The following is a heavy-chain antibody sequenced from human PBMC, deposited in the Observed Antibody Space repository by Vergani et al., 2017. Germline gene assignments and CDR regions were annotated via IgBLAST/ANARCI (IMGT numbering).Heavy chain of an antibody. CDR2: VFRNGNV. CDR1: GAPIDSFY. Sequence: VLLQEPCPGLVRASETLSLKCSVSGAPIDSFYWSWVRQSPGKGLEWIGYVFRNGNVNYNPSFNFRVAIDTSNNELSLRVTSVTAADTAVYYCARDFGGEWYFDLWGRGATVTVSS. CDR3: ARDFGGEWYFDL. V-gene: IGHV4-4*08. J-gene: IGHJ2*01. D-gene: IGHD4-23*01.